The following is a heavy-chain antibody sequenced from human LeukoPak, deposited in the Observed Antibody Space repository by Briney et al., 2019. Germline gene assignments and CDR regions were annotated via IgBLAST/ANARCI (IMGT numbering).Heavy chain of an antibody. CDR1: GFTFSDEY. D-gene: IGHD2-2*01. V-gene: IGHV3-11*06. Sequence: GGSLRLSCAASGFTFSDEYMSWIRQAPGKGLEWVSYISNSGSYTNYADSVKGRFTISRDNAKNSIYLQVNSLRADDTAVYYCVREVPGIMVAFDLWGQGAMLSVSS. CDR2: ISNSGSYT. J-gene: IGHJ3*01. CDR3: VREVPGIMVAFDL.